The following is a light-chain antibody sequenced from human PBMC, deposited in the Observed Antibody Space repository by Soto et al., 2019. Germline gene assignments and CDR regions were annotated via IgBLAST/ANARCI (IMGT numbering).Light chain of an antibody. Sequence: LNPAPGCLSLSPAASASLSGRASQSVSSSYLAWYQQKPGQAPRLLIYGASSRATGIPDRFSGSGSGTDFTLTISRLEPEDFAVYYCQQYGISPRTFGQGTKVAI. CDR2: GAS. V-gene: IGKV3-20*01. CDR1: QSVSSSY. J-gene: IGKJ1*01. CDR3: QQYGISPRT.